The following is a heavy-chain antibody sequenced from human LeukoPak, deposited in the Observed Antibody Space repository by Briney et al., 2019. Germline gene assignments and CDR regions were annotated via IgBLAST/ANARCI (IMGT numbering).Heavy chain of an antibody. CDR3: ARQNLNGYTSSWFGY. Sequence: PGGSLRLSCAASGFTFSRYSMNWVRQAPGKGLEWVSYISTSSSTIYYADSVEGRFTISRDNDKNSMYLQMNSLRAEDTAVYYCARQNLNGYTSSWFGYWGQGTLVTVSS. CDR1: GFTFSRYS. D-gene: IGHD6-13*01. J-gene: IGHJ5*01. V-gene: IGHV3-48*01. CDR2: ISTSSSTI.